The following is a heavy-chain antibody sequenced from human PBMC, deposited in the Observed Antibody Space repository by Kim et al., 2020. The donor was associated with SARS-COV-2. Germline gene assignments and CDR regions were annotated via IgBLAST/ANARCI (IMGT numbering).Heavy chain of an antibody. CDR3: ARSIVGVGALGSYFDS. J-gene: IGHJ4*02. CDR1: VDTFNNYV. CDR2: IIPIFGTT. Sequence: SVKVSCKASVDTFNNYVLNWVRQAPGQGLEWIGGIIPIFGTTNHTQNFHGRITITADVSTTTAYMELRSLRSDDTAVYYCARSIVGVGALGSYFDSWGQGTLLTVSS. V-gene: IGHV1-69*13. D-gene: IGHD1-26*01.